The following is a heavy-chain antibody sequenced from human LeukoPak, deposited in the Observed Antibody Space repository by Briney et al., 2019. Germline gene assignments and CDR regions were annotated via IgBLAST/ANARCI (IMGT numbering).Heavy chain of an antibody. CDR2: IYYSGTT. J-gene: IGHJ5*02. CDR1: GGSISTTSYF. D-gene: IGHD6-13*01. V-gene: IGHV4-39*07. CDR3: ARVYSSSHNWFDT. Sequence: SETLSLTCTVSGGSISTTSYFWAWIRQPPGEGLEWIGSIYYSGTTYYNSSLKSRVTISVERSKNHFSLNLSSLTAADTAVYYCARVYSSSHNWFDTWGQGTQFTVSS.